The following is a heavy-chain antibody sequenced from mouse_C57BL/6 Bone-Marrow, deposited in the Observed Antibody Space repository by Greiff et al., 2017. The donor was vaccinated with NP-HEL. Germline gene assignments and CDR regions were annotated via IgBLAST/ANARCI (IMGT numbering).Heavy chain of an antibody. Sequence: QVQLQQPGAELVKPGASVKLSCKASGYTFTSYWMHWVKQRPGRGLEWMGRIDPNGGGTKYNEKFKSKATLTVDKSSSTAYMQLSSLTSEDSAVSYCARSSACFPSNWYFDVWGTGTTVTVSS. CDR2: IDPNGGGT. CDR3: ARSSACFPSNWYFDV. D-gene: IGHD2-10*02. CDR1: GYTFTSYW. V-gene: IGHV1-72*01. J-gene: IGHJ1*03.